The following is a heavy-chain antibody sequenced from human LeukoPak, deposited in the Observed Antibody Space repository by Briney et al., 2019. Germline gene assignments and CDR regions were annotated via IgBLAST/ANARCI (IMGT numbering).Heavy chain of an antibody. CDR3: VKAPYGSGSIPFDY. V-gene: IGHV3-64D*06. J-gene: IGHJ4*02. Sequence: GGSLRLSCSASGFTFSSYAMHWVRQAPGKGLEYVSAISSNGGSTYYAASVKGRFTISRDNSKNTLYLQMSSLRAEDTAVYYCVKAPYGSGSIPFDYWGQGTLVTVSS. CDR1: GFTFSSYA. CDR2: ISSNGGST. D-gene: IGHD3-10*01.